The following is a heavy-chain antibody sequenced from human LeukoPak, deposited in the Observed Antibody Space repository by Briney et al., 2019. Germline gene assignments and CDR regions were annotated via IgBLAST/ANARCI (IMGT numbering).Heavy chain of an antibody. V-gene: IGHV5-51*01. Sequence: KSGESLKISCKASGYTFSTYWIGWVRQLPGKGLEWIGAVYPDDSDTRRGPPFEGQATMSADKSINTAYLQWSSLKASDSGTYYCVRGRESRSYSVFDHWGQGALVTVSS. CDR2: VYPDDSDT. J-gene: IGHJ4*02. D-gene: IGHD3-10*01. CDR3: VRGRESRSYSVFDH. CDR1: GYTFSTYW.